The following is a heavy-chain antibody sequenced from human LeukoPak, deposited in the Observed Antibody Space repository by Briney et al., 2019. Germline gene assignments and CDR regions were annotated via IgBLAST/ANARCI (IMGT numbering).Heavy chain of an antibody. V-gene: IGHV3-30-3*01. D-gene: IGHD6-19*01. CDR2: ISYDGSNK. CDR1: GFTFSSYA. J-gene: IGHJ4*02. CDR3: ARDRYSSGWYLDY. Sequence: GGSLRLSCAASGFTFSSYAMHWVRQAPGKGLEWVAVISYDGSNKYYADSAKGRFTISRDNSKNTLYLQMNSLRAEDTAVYYCARDRYSSGWYLDYWGQGTLVTVSS.